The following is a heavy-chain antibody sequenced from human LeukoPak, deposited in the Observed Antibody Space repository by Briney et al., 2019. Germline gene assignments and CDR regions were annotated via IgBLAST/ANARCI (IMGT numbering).Heavy chain of an antibody. CDR1: GFTFSSYW. Sequence: GGSLRLSCAASGFTFSSYWMHWVRQAPGKGLVWVSRINSDGSSTSYADSVKGRFTISRDNAKNTLYLQTNSLRAEDTAVYYCARWSYSYDSSSPHYFDYWGQGTLVTVSS. V-gene: IGHV3-74*01. CDR2: INSDGSST. D-gene: IGHD3-22*01. CDR3: ARWSYSYDSSSPHYFDY. J-gene: IGHJ4*02.